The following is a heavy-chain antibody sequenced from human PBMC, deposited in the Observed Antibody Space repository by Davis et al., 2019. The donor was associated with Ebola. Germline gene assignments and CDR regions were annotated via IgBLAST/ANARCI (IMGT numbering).Heavy chain of an antibody. V-gene: IGHV4-38-2*02. CDR2: IHHSGSA. CDR1: GYSVSSGYY. CDR3: ARAGALLPAANNWFDP. D-gene: IGHD2-2*01. Sequence: SETLSLTCTVSGYSVSSGYYWGLIRPPPGKGLEWIGSIHHSGSAYYNPSLKSRVTISVDTSKNQFSLKLTSVTAADTAVYYCARAGALLPAANNWFDPWGQGTLVTVSS. J-gene: IGHJ5*02.